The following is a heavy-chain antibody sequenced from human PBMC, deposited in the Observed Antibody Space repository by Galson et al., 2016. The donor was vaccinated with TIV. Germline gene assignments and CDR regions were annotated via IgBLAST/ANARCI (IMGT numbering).Heavy chain of an antibody. CDR1: GGIFKSYA. J-gene: IGHJ6*03. Sequence: SVKVSCKASGGIFKSYAISWVRQAPGQGLEWMGGIIAIFGIPSYAQKFQGRVTITADESTTTVYMELSSLRSDDTAVYYCARGSSYYSNYLDVWGKRTTGTVSS. CDR2: IIAIFGIP. D-gene: IGHD3-3*01. V-gene: IGHV1-69*13. CDR3: ARGSSYYSNYLDV.